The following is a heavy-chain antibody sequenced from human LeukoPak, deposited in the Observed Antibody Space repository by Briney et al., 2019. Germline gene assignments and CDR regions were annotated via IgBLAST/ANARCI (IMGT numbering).Heavy chain of an antibody. CDR3: TPDCQYGSGSYVCYYYYMDV. V-gene: IGHV3-15*01. CDR2: IKSESDGGTT. CDR1: GFTFNNAC. J-gene: IGHJ6*03. Sequence: GVSLRLSCAASGFTFNNACMSWVRQAPGKGLEWVGRIKSESDGGTTDYAAPVKDSFSISRDDSKNTLYLQMNSLKTEDTAAYYCTPDCQYGSGSYVCYYYYMDVWGKGTTVTVSS. D-gene: IGHD3-10*01.